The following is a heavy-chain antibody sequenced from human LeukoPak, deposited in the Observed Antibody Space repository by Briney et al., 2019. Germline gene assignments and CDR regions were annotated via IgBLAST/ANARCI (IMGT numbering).Heavy chain of an antibody. Sequence: SETLSLTCTVSGYSISSGYYWGWIRQPPGKGLEWIGSIYYSGSTYYNPSLKSRVTISVDTSKNQFSLKLSSVTAADTAVYYCARVGSDSSGYSEEIDYWGQGTLVTVSS. J-gene: IGHJ4*02. D-gene: IGHD3-22*01. CDR1: GYSISSGYY. CDR2: IYYSGST. CDR3: ARVGSDSSGYSEEIDY. V-gene: IGHV4-38-2*02.